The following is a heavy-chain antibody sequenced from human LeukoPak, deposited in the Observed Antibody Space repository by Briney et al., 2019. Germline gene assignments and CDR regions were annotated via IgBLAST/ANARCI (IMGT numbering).Heavy chain of an antibody. CDR3: AKGCSYNYADY. Sequence: GGSLRLSCAASGFTFSSYWMHWVRQAPGKGLVWVSRINSDGSSTIYADSVKGRFTISRDNAKNTLYLQMNSLRAEDTAVYHCAKGCSYNYADYWGQGTLVTVSS. J-gene: IGHJ4*02. CDR1: GFTFSSYW. CDR2: INSDGSST. D-gene: IGHD5-18*01. V-gene: IGHV3-74*01.